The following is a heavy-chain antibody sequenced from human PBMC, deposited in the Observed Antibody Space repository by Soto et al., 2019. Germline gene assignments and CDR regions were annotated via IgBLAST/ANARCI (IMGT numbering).Heavy chain of an antibody. CDR3: ARVRIPPGWVRTHHYYYGMDV. Sequence: GASVQVSCKASGGTFSIYAISWVRQAPGQGLEWRGGIIPIFGTANYAQKFQGRVTITADESTSTAYMELSSLRSEDTAVYYCARVRIPPGWVRTHHYYYGMDVWGQGNTVTVSS. CDR2: IIPIFGTA. CDR1: GGTFSIYA. J-gene: IGHJ6*02. V-gene: IGHV1-69*13. D-gene: IGHD6-19*01.